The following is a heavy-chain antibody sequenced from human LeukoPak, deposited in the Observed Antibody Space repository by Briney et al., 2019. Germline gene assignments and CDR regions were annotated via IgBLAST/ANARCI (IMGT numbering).Heavy chain of an antibody. CDR2: ISSSSSTT. CDR1: GFTFSSYW. D-gene: IGHD4-17*01. V-gene: IGHV3-48*01. J-gene: IGHJ4*02. Sequence: GGSLRLSCAASGFTFSSYWMSWVRQAPGKGLEWVSYISSSSSTTYYADSVKGRFTNSRDNAQNSLYLQMNSLRAEDTAVYYCAKDLGIDYGDYGGTDYWGQGTLVTVSS. CDR3: AKDLGIDYGDYGGTDY.